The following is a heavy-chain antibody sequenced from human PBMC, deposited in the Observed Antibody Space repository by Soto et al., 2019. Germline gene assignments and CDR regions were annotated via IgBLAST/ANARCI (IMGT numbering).Heavy chain of an antibody. CDR2: IRSKANSYAR. V-gene: IGHV3-73*01. J-gene: IGHJ3*02. CDR1: GFTFSGSA. D-gene: IGHD1-26*01. CDR3: TRGLIVGATYAFDI. Sequence: GGSLSLSCAASGFTFSGSAMHWVRQASGKGLEWVGRIRSKANSYARAYAASVKGRFTISRDDSKNTAYLQMNSLKTEDTAVYYCTRGLIVGATYAFDIWGQGTMVTVSS.